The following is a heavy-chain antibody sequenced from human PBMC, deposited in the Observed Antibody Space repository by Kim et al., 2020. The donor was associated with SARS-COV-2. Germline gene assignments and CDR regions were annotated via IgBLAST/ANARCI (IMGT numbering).Heavy chain of an antibody. CDR3: TKRDFSDSSTFSPFFDT. CDR2: ISGDSAET. D-gene: IGHD3-22*01. Sequence: GGSLRLSCAASGFTFNNYAMNWVRQAPGRGLEWVSGISGDSAETYYADSVKGRFTVSRDNSRSTLYLQMNSLTAEDTAVYYCTKRDFSDSSTFSPFFDTWGQGTRVTVAS. CDR1: GFTFNNYA. V-gene: IGHV3-23*01. J-gene: IGHJ4*02.